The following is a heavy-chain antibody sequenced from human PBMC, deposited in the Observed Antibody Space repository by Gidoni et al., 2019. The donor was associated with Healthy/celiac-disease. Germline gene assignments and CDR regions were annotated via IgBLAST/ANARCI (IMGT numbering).Heavy chain of an antibody. CDR1: GGSFSGYY. CDR2: LNHSGST. CDR3: ARGFLYDYVWGSYRLGSYFDY. V-gene: IGHV4-34*01. J-gene: IGHJ4*02. D-gene: IGHD3-16*02. Sequence: QVQLQQWGAGLLKPSETLSLTCAVYGGSFSGYYWSWSRQPPGKGLEWIWELNHSGSTNYNPSLKSRVTISVDTPKNQFSLKLSSVTAADTAVYYCARGFLYDYVWGSYRLGSYFDYWGQGTLVTVSS.